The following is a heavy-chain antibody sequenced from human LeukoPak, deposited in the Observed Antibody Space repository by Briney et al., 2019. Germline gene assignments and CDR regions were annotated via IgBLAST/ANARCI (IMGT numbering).Heavy chain of an antibody. V-gene: IGHV1-69*13. D-gene: IGHD5-12*01. CDR3: ASEPRYSACDMVLDY. Sequence: ASVKVSCKASGGTFSSYAISWVRQAPGQGLEGMGGIIPIFGTPNYAQKFQGRVTITADESTSTAYMELSSLRSEDTAVYYCASEPRYSACDMVLDYWGQGTLVTVPS. CDR1: GGTFSSYA. CDR2: IIPIFGTP. J-gene: IGHJ4*02.